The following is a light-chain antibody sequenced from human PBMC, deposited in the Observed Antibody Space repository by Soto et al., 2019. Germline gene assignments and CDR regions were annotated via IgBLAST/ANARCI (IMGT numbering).Light chain of an antibody. CDR3: AAWDDSLSGPV. CDR2: TNN. V-gene: IGLV1-44*01. CDR1: NSNIGTNT. Sequence: QSLLTQPPSASGTPGQRVTISCSGSNSNIGTNTVNWYQQLPGTAPRLLIYTNNQRPSGVPQRFSGSKTGTSASLAIGGLQSEDGADYYCAAWDDSLSGPVFGGGTKLTVL. J-gene: IGLJ3*02.